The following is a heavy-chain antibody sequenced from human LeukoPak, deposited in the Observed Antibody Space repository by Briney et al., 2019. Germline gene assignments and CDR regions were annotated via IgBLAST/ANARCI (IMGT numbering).Heavy chain of an antibody. J-gene: IGHJ4*02. D-gene: IGHD3-10*01. Sequence: GGSLRLSCAATGFTFSSYTMNWVRQAPGKGLEWVSSISTSSSYIYYADSVKGRFTISRDNAKNSLYLQMNSLRAEDTAVYYCARSIWLGEFGFDYWGQGTLVTVSS. CDR1: GFTFSSYT. CDR2: ISTSSSYI. V-gene: IGHV3-21*01. CDR3: ARSIWLGEFGFDY.